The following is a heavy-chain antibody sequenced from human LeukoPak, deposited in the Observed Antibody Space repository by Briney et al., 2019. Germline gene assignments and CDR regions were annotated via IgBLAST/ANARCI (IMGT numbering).Heavy chain of an antibody. CDR1: GFTFSSYA. CDR2: ISGSGGST. V-gene: IGHV3-23*01. D-gene: IGHD2-21*02. CDR3: AKAHQGGGDCYPFDY. Sequence: PGGSLRLSCAASGFTFSSYAMSWVRQAPGKGLEWVSAISGSGGSTYYADSVKGRFTISRDNSKNTLYLQMNSLRAEDTAVYYCAKAHQGGGDCYPFDYWGQGTLVTVSS. J-gene: IGHJ4*02.